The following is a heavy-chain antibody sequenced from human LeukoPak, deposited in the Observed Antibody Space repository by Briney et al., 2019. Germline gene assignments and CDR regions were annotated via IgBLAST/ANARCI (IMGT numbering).Heavy chain of an antibody. V-gene: IGHV4-39*01. J-gene: IGHJ5*02. Sequence: SETLSLTCTVSGGSISSSSYNWGWIRQPPGKGLEWIASIYYSGTTYYNPSLMSRVNIFVDTSQNQFSLKLSSVTAADTAVYYCARRWSRWNWFDPWGQGTRVTVSS. D-gene: IGHD6-13*01. CDR2: IYYSGTT. CDR3: ARRWSRWNWFDP. CDR1: GGSISSSSYN.